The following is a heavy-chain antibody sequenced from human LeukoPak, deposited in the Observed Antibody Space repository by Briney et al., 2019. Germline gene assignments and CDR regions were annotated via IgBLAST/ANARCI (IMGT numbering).Heavy chain of an antibody. V-gene: IGHV3-21*01. CDR2: ISSSSSYI. CDR3: ARDEGSSGWYGQNWFDP. J-gene: IGHJ5*02. Sequence: GGSLRLSCAASGFTFSSYSMNSVRQAPGKGLEWVSSISSSSSYIYYADSVKGRFTISRDNAKNSLYLQMNSLRAEDTAVYYCARDEGSSGWYGQNWFDPWGQGTLVTVSS. D-gene: IGHD6-19*01. CDR1: GFTFSSYS.